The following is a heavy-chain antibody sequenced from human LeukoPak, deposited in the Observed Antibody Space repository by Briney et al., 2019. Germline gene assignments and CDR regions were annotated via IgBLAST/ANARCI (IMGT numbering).Heavy chain of an antibody. D-gene: IGHD2-8*01. CDR1: GGSISSGGYY. V-gene: IGHV4-31*03. Sequence: SETLSLTCTVSGGSISSGGYYWSWIRQHPGKGLEWIGYIYYSGSTYYNPSLKSRVTISVDTSKNQFSLKLSSVTAADTAVYYCAKIRFDMVDYWGQGTLVTVSS. CDR3: AKIRFDMVDY. J-gene: IGHJ4*02. CDR2: IYYSGST.